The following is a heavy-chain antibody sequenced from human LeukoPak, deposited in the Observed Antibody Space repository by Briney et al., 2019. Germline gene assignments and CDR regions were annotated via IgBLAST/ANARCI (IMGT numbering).Heavy chain of an antibody. CDR1: GGSISSYY. CDR3: ARVSQGVVWFGELGYFDY. V-gene: IGHV4-4*07. Sequence: PSETLSLTCTVSGGSISSYYRSWIRQPAGKGLEWIGRIYTSGSTNYNPSLKSRVTMSVDTSKNQFSLKLSSVTATDTAVYYCARVSQGVVWFGELGYFDYWGQGTLVTVSS. D-gene: IGHD3-10*01. CDR2: IYTSGST. J-gene: IGHJ4*02.